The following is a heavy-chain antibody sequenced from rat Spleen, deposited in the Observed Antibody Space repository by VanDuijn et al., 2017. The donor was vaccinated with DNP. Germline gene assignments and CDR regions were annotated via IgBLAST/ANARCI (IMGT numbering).Heavy chain of an antibody. CDR2: ISTGGGNT. J-gene: IGHJ4*01. Sequence: EVQLVESGGGLVQPGRSLKLSCAASGFTFSNYGMAWVRQTPTQGLEWVASISTGGGNTYYRDSVKGRFTISRDNAKSTLYLQMDSLRSEDTASYYCARHWGYGSYGFDYVMDAWGQGASVTVSS. V-gene: IGHV5S13*01. CDR3: ARHWGYGSYGFDYVMDA. D-gene: IGHD1-3*01. CDR1: GFTFSNYG.